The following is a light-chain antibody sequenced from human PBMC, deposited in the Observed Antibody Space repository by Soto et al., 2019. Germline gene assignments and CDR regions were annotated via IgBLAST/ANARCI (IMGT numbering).Light chain of an antibody. J-gene: IGKJ1*01. CDR2: KAS. Sequence: DIQMTQSPSTLSASVGDRVTITCRASQGISTWFAWYQQKPGKAPKLLIYKASNLQSGVPSRFSGSGSGTEFTLTISSLQPDDFATYYCQQFNSYSRTFGQGTKVDIK. CDR1: QGISTW. CDR3: QQFNSYSRT. V-gene: IGKV1-5*03.